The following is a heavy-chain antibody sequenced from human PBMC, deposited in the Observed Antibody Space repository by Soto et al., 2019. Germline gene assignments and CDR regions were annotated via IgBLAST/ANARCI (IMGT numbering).Heavy chain of an antibody. J-gene: IGHJ5*02. V-gene: IGHV5-51*01. D-gene: IGHD1-26*01. Sequence: PGEALKISWKGSGYSFTSYWIGWVRQMPGKGLELMGIIYPGDSDTRYSPSFQGKVTISAEKSIRTAYLQWSSLKASDTAMYYCARLSGGTRSWFDXWGQGTLVTVSX. CDR3: ARLSGGTRSWFDX. CDR2: IYPGDSDT. CDR1: GYSFTSYW.